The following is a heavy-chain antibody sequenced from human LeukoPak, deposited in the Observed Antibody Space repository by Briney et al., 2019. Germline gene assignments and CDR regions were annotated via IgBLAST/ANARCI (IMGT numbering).Heavy chain of an antibody. CDR1: GYSFTNYW. D-gene: IGHD1-14*01. CDR2: IYPGDSDT. V-gene: IGHV5-51*01. CDR3: ARREPGQGKYYFDY. Sequence: GESLKISCKGSGYSFTNYWIGWVRRMPGKGLEWMGIIYPGDSDTRYSPSFQGQVTISADKSISTAYLQWNSLKASDTAMYFCARREPGQGKYYFDYWGQGTLVTVSS. J-gene: IGHJ4*02.